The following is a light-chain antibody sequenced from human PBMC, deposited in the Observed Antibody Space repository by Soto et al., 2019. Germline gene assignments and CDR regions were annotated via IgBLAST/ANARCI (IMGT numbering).Light chain of an antibody. V-gene: IGLV1-40*01. J-gene: IGLJ1*01. Sequence: QSVLTQQPSVSGAPGQRVTISCTGSSSNIGAGYDVHWYQQLPGTAPKLLIYGNSNRPSGVPDRFSGSKSGTSASLAITGLQAEDEADYYCQSYDSSLSVVFGTGTKLTVL. CDR3: QSYDSSLSVV. CDR1: SSNIGAGYD. CDR2: GNS.